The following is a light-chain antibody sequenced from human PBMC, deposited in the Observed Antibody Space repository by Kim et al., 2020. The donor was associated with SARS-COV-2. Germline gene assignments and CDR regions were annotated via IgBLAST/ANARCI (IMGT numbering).Light chain of an antibody. CDR2: VAS. CDR3: RQYSSSPAT. Sequence: SPVERTTLSCTASQSFSRNYLAWYQQKPGKAPRLLIYVASSRDTGSPDRFSGSGSGTDFTITITRLVPEDFAVYYCRQYSSSPATFGQGTKVDIK. V-gene: IGKV3-20*01. J-gene: IGKJ1*01. CDR1: QSFSRNY.